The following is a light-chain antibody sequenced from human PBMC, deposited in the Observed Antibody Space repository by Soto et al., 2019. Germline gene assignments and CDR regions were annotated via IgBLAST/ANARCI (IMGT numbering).Light chain of an antibody. J-gene: IGKJ1*01. V-gene: IGKV1-5*03. Sequence: DIQMTQSPSTLSGSVGDRVTITCRASQTISSWLAWYQQKPGKAPKLLIYKASTLKSGVTSRFSGCGSWTDFTLTISSLQPDAFATHYCQHYNSYSEAFGQGTKVELK. CDR3: QHYNSYSEA. CDR2: KAS. CDR1: QTISSW.